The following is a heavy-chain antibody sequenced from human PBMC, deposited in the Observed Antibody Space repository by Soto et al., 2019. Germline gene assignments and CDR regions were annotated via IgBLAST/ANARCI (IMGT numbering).Heavy chain of an antibody. CDR1: GYTFTANA. CDR2: INTGKGNT. V-gene: IGHV1-3*04. CDR3: ARGRCSGGTCYFDY. J-gene: IGHJ4*02. Sequence: ASVKVSCKASGYTFTANAVHWVRQAPGQRLEWMGWINTGKGNTYYSQNFQGRVTITRDTSASTVYMELSSLRSEDTAVYYCARGRCSGGTCYFDYWGQGTLVTVS. D-gene: IGHD2-15*01.